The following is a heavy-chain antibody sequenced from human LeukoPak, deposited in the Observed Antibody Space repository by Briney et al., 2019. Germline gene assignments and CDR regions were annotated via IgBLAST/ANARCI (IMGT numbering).Heavy chain of an antibody. CDR3: AREPQYCTNGVCYTYFDY. CDR2: ISAYNGNT. Sequence: ASVKVSCKASGYTFTSYGISWVRQAPGQGLEWMGWISAYNGNTNYAQKLQGRVTMTTDTSTSTAYMELRSLGSDDTAVYYCAREPQYCTNGVCYTYFDYWGQGTLVTVSS. CDR1: GYTFTSYG. D-gene: IGHD2-8*01. V-gene: IGHV1-18*01. J-gene: IGHJ4*02.